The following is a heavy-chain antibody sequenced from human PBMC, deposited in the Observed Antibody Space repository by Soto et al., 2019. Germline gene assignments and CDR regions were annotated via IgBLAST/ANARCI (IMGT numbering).Heavy chain of an antibody. CDR1: GGSISSGDYY. Sequence: SETLSLTCTVSGGSISSGDYYWSWIRQPPGKGLEWIGYIYYSGSTYYNPSLKSRVTISVDTSKSQFSLKLSSVTAADTAVYYCASEQQLEGGYFDYWGQGTLVTVS. V-gene: IGHV4-30-4*01. CDR2: IYYSGST. CDR3: ASEQQLEGGYFDY. D-gene: IGHD6-13*01. J-gene: IGHJ4*02.